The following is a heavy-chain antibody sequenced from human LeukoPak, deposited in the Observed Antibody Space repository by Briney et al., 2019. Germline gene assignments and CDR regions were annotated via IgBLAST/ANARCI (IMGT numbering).Heavy chain of an antibody. CDR2: ISAYNGNT. D-gene: IGHD2-2*03. V-gene: IGHV1-18*01. Sequence: ASVKVSFKASGYTFTSYGISWVRQAPGQGREWMGWISAYNGNTNYAQKLQGRVTMTTDTSTSTAYMDLRSLRSDDTAVYYCARMDIVVVPAAPPYYYYYMDVWGKGTTVTVSS. J-gene: IGHJ6*03. CDR1: GYTFTSYG. CDR3: ARMDIVVVPAAPPYYYYYMDV.